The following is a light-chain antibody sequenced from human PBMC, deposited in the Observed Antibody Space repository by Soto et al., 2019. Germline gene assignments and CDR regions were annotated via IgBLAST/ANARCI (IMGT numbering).Light chain of an antibody. CDR3: QQYDKWPPKT. CDR1: QSVSNN. Sequence: EIVTTQSPATLSMSPGDRATLSCRASQSVSNNLAWYQQKPGQAPRLLIYGISTRATGIPARFSGSGSGTEFTLTISSLQSEDVAVYFCQQYDKWPPKTFGQGTKVDIK. CDR2: GIS. J-gene: IGKJ1*01. V-gene: IGKV3-15*01.